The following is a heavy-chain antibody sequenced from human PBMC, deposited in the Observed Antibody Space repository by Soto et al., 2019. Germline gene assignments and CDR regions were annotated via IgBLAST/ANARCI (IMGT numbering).Heavy chain of an antibody. D-gene: IGHD3-3*01. J-gene: IGHJ4*01. V-gene: IGHV1-69*06. CDR3: ATQNRITIFGVVRKNGYFDN. CDR1: GGTFGNYA. Sequence: SVKVSCKASGGTFGNYAISWVRQAPGQGLEWVGEIIPLFGTASFAQSFQGRVTITADKSTAAAYMELNSLRSEDTAVYYCATQNRITIFGVVRKNGYFDNWGHGPLFTVSS. CDR2: IIPLFGTA.